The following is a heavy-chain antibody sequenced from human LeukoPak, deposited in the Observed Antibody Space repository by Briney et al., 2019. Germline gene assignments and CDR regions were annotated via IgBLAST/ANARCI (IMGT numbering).Heavy chain of an antibody. CDR3: ARVDYELYYDILTGYYYFNN. D-gene: IGHD3-9*01. J-gene: IGHJ4*02. Sequence: GGSLRLSCGASGFTFRSYSMNWVRQAPGKGLEWVSYISTSTIYYADSVKGRFTISRDNAKNSLYLQMNSLRAEDTAIYYCARVDYELYYDILTGYYYFNNWGQGTLVTVSS. V-gene: IGHV3-48*04. CDR2: ISTSTI. CDR1: GFTFRSYS.